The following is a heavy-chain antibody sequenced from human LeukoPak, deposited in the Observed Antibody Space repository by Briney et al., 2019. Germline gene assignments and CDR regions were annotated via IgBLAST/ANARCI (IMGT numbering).Heavy chain of an antibody. CDR1: GFTFSSYG. CDR2: ISYDGSNK. CDR3: ARDTYYYDSSQAHGGY. J-gene: IGHJ4*02. D-gene: IGHD3-22*01. V-gene: IGHV3-30*03. Sequence: PGRSLRLSCAASGFTFSSYGMHWVRQAPGKGLEWVAVISYDGSNKYYADSVKGRFTISRDNSKNTLYLQMNSLRAEDTAVYYCARDTYYYDSSQAHGGYWGQGTLVTVSS.